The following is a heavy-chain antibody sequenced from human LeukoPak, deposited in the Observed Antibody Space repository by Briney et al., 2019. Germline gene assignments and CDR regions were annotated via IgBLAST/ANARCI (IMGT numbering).Heavy chain of an antibody. CDR2: IYYSGST. J-gene: IGHJ6*03. Sequence: PSETLSLTCTVSGGSISGYYWSWIRQPPGKGLEWIGYIYYSGSTNYNPSLKSRVTISVDTSKNQFSLKLSSVTAADTAVYYCARAPDIVVVPAEKGFYYMDVWGKGTTVTVSS. CDR1: GGSISGYY. V-gene: IGHV4-59*01. CDR3: ARAPDIVVVPAEKGFYYMDV. D-gene: IGHD2-2*01.